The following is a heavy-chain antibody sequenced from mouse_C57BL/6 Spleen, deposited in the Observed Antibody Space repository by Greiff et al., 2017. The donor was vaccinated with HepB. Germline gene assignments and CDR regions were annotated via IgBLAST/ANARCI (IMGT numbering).Heavy chain of an antibody. J-gene: IGHJ1*03. V-gene: IGHV1-53*01. D-gene: IGHD2-2*01. CDR1: GYTFTSYW. CDR3: ARDYGYRDWYFDV. Sequence: VKLQQPGTELVKPGASVKLSCKASGYTFTSYWMHWVKQRPGQGLEWIGNINPSNGGTNYNEKFKSKATLTVDKSSSTAYMQLSSLTSEDSAVYYCARDYGYRDWYFDVWGTGTTVTVSS. CDR2: INPSNGGT.